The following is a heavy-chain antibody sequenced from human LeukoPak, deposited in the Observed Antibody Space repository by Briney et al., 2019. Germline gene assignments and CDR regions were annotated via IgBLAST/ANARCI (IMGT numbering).Heavy chain of an antibody. CDR1: GFTFSNYG. CDR3: AKKGATTGDFDY. Sequence: GGSLRLSRAASGFTFSNYGMNWVRQAPGKGPEWVSAISGSGGDTYYADSVKGRFTISRDNSKNTLYLQMNSLRAEDTAVYYCAKKGATTGDFDYWGQGTLVTVSS. CDR2: ISGSGGDT. V-gene: IGHV3-23*01. J-gene: IGHJ4*02. D-gene: IGHD1-26*01.